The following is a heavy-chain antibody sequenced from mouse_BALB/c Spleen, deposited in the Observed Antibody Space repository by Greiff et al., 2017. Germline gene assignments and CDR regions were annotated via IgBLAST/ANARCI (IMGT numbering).Heavy chain of an antibody. D-gene: IGHD2-1*01. CDR3: ASTEPHCNYEGYYAMDY. CDR2: IDPYNGGT. Sequence: VQLKESGPELVKPGASVKLSCKASGYSFTDYNMYWVKQSHGKSLEWIGYIDPYNGGTSYNQKFKGKATLTVDKSSSTAFMHLNSLTSEDSAVYYCASTEPHCNYEGYYAMDYWGQGTSVTVSS. CDR1: GYSFTDYN. V-gene: IGHV1S135*01. J-gene: IGHJ4*01.